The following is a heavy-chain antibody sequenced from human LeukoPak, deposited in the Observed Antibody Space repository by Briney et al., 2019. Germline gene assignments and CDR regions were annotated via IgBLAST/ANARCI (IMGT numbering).Heavy chain of an antibody. CDR2: ISGSGGST. Sequence: GGSLRLSCAASGFTFSNYWMHWVRQAPGKGLEWVSAISGSGGSTYYADSVKGRFTISRDNSKNTLYLQMNSLRAEDTAVYYCAKEGRSLQTYWGQGTLVTVSS. CDR3: AKEGRSLQTY. D-gene: IGHD5-24*01. CDR1: GFTFSNYW. V-gene: IGHV3-23*01. J-gene: IGHJ4*02.